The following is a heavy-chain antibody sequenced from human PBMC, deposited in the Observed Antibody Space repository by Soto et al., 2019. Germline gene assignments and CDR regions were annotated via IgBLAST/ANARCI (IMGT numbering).Heavy chain of an antibody. CDR1: GYTFTSYA. Sequence: ASVKVSCKASGYTFTSYAMHWVRQAPGRRLEWMGWINAGNGNTKYSQKFQGRVTITRDTSASTAYMELSSLRSEDTAVYYCARSPGYSYGDYWGQGTLVTAPQ. CDR3: ARSPGYSYGDY. J-gene: IGHJ4*02. CDR2: INAGNGNT. D-gene: IGHD5-18*01. V-gene: IGHV1-3*01.